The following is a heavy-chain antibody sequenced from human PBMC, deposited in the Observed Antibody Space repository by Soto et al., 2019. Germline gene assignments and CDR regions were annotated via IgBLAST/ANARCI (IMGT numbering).Heavy chain of an antibody. V-gene: IGHV1-46*01. J-gene: IGHJ4*02. CDR1: GYTFTSYY. CDR3: ARGGPYYDFWSGYSSKFDY. CDR2: INPSGGST. D-gene: IGHD3-3*01. Sequence: ASVKVSCKASGYTFTSYYMHWVRQAPGQGLEWMGIINPSGGSTSYAQKFQGRVTMTRDTSTSTVYMELSSLRSEDTAVYYCARGGPYYDFWSGYSSKFDYWGQGTLVTVSS.